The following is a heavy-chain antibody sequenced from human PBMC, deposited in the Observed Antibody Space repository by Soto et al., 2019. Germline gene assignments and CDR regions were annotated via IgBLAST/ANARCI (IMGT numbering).Heavy chain of an antibody. CDR1: GFTFSSYW. V-gene: IGHV3-74*01. Sequence: PGGSLRLSCAASGFTFSSYWMHWVRQAPGKGLMWVSRISSDGSITSYADSVKGRFTISRDDAKNTLYLQMNSLRPEDTAVYFCAKQRGMSSASPFDYWGQGTLVTVSS. CDR2: ISSDGSIT. J-gene: IGHJ4*02. D-gene: IGHD6-6*01. CDR3: AKQRGMSSASPFDY.